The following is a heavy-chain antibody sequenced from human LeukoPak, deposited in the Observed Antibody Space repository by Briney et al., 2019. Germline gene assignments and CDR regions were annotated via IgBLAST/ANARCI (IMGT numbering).Heavy chain of an antibody. D-gene: IGHD4-17*01. CDR3: ASQDDYGDYVGGPFDY. J-gene: IGHJ4*02. CDR1: GGSISSSSYY. CDR2: IYYSGST. Sequence: SETLSLTCTVSGGSISSSSYYWGWIRQLPGKGLEWIGSIYYSGSTYYNPSLKSRVTISVDTSKNQFSLKLSSVTAADTAVYYCASQDDYGDYVGGPFDYWGQGTLVTVSS. V-gene: IGHV4-39*01.